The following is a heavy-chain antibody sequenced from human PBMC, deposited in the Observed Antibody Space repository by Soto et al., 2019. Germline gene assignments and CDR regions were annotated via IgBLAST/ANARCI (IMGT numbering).Heavy chain of an antibody. CDR3: PRDPSAVAGRIKCDY. CDR2: ISYDGSNK. D-gene: IGHD6-19*01. Sequence: QVQLVESGGGVVQPGRSLRLSCAASGFTFSSYAMHWVRQAPGKGLEWVAVISYDGSNKYYADSVKGRFTISRDNSKNTLYLQMTNLEAEDTAVYYCPRDPSAVAGRIKCDYWGQGTLVTVSS. V-gene: IGHV3-30-3*01. J-gene: IGHJ4*02. CDR1: GFTFSSYA.